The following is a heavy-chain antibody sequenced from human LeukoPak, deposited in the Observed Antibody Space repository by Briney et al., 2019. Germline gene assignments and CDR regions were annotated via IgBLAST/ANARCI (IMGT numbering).Heavy chain of an antibody. CDR2: IWYDGSNK. CDR1: GFTFSSYG. D-gene: IGHD4-17*01. CDR3: ARQNDYGDSYVDY. Sequence: RTGRSLRLSCAASGFTFSSYGMHWVRQAPGKGLEWVAVIWYDGSNKYYADSVKGRFTISRDNSKNTLYLQMNSLRAEDTAVYYCARQNDYGDSYVDYWGQGTLVTVSS. J-gene: IGHJ4*02. V-gene: IGHV3-33*08.